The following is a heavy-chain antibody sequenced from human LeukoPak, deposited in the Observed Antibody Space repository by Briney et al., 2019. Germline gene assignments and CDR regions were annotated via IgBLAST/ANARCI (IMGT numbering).Heavy chain of an antibody. CDR1: GGSISSGGYS. CDR3: AREGCSGGSCYGTVGIDH. CDR2: IYFTGIT. D-gene: IGHD2-15*01. Sequence: PSQTLSLTCTVSGGSISSGGYSWSWIRQFPGKGPEWIGYIYFTGITYYNPSLKSRATFSVDTSENEFSLSLRSVTAADTAVYYCAREGCSGGSCYGTVGIDHWGQGTLVTVSS. V-gene: IGHV4-31*03. J-gene: IGHJ4*02.